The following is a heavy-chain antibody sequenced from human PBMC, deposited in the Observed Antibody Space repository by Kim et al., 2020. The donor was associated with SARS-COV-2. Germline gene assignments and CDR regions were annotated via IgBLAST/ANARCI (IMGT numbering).Heavy chain of an antibody. V-gene: IGHV4-39*01. CDR3: GRHWDTTIFGAKFDP. CDR2: MYSTGST. J-gene: IGHJ5*02. Sequence: SETLSLTCSVSGDSIRNTNYYWGWIRQSPGKGLEWIGSMYSTGSTFHNKSLKSRLSISLDTAKNQLSLKLRSVTAADTAVYFCGRHWDTTIFGAKFDPWG. CDR1: GDSIRNTNYY. D-gene: IGHD3-3*02.